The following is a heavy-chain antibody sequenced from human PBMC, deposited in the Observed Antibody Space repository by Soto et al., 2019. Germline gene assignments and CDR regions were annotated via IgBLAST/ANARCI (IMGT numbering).Heavy chain of an antibody. CDR1: GGSISSGGYY. J-gene: IGHJ4*02. D-gene: IGHD3-16*01. V-gene: IGHV4-31*03. Sequence: QVQLQESGPGLVKPSQTLSLTCTVSGGSISSGGYYWSWIRQHPGQGLEWIGYIYYSGSTYYNPSLKSRVTISVDTSKNQFSLKLSSVTAADTAVYYCASWASYDYVWGSYAGHFDYWGQGTLVTVSS. CDR2: IYYSGST. CDR3: ASWASYDYVWGSYAGHFDY.